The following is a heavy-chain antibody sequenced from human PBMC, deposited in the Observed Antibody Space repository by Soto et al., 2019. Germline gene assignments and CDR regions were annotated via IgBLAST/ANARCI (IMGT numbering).Heavy chain of an antibody. D-gene: IGHD6-13*01. CDR3: SMGSSWYYTGASFNY. J-gene: IGHJ4*02. CDR2: IIPIFGTA. V-gene: IGHV1-69*01. CDR1: GGTFSSYA. Sequence: QVHLVQSGAEVKKPGSSVNVSCKASGGTFSSYAISWGRQAPGQGLEWMGGIIPIFGTANYAQKFQGSVTITADESTSTAYMELRSLRSEDTAAHSFSMGSSWYYTGASFNYWGQGTLVTVSA.